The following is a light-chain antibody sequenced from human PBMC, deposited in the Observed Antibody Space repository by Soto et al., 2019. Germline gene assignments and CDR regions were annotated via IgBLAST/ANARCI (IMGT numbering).Light chain of an antibody. CDR1: QTLRSGY. CDR3: QQYGSSPRA. CDR2: DVS. Sequence: EIVLTQSPGTLSLSPGDRATLSCRASQTLRSGYLAWYQHKPGQAPRLLIYDVSSRTTGIPDRFSASGSGTDFTLTISRLEPEDFAVYYCQQYGSSPRAFGQGTKVEVK. J-gene: IGKJ1*01. V-gene: IGKV3-20*01.